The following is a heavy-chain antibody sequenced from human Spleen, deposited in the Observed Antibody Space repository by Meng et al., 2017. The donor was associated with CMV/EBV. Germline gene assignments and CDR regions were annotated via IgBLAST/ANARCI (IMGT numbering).Heavy chain of an antibody. D-gene: IGHD1-14*01. CDR2: IYYSGST. Sequence: SETLSLTCTVSGGSISSSSYYWGWIRQPPGKGLEWIGSIYYSGSTYYNPSLKSRVTISVDTSKNQFSLKLSSVTAADTAVYYCPTYRLPASLYGMDVWGQGTTVTVSS. CDR3: PTYRLPASLYGMDV. V-gene: IGHV4-39*07. CDR1: GGSISSSSYY. J-gene: IGHJ6*02.